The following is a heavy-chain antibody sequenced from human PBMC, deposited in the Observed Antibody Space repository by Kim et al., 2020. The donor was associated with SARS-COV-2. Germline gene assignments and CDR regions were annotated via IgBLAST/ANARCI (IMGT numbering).Heavy chain of an antibody. V-gene: IGHV1-58*01. J-gene: IGHJ3*02. CDR3: AAFHDAFDI. CDR2: NT. Sequence: NTNYAQKFQERVTITRDMSTSTAYMELSSLRSEDTAVYYCAAFHDAFDIWGQGTMVTVSS.